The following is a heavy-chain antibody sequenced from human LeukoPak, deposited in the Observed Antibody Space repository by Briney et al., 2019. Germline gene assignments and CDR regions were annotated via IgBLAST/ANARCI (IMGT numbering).Heavy chain of an antibody. CDR3: AREKLDYVWRSYRPGAFAI. J-gene: IGHJ3*02. V-gene: IGHV3-7*01. CDR1: GFTFSSYW. CDR2: IKEDGGEK. D-gene: IGHD3-16*02. Sequence: GGSLRLSCVASGFTFSSYWMSWVRQAPGKGLEWVAKIKEDGGEKYYVDSVKGRFTLSRDNAKNSLYLQMSSLGAEDTAVYYCAREKLDYVWRSYRPGAFAIWGQGTVVTVSS.